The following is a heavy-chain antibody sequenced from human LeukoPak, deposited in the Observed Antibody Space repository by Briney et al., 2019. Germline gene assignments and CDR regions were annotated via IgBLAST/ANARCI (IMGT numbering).Heavy chain of an antibody. D-gene: IGHD6-19*01. Sequence: SQTLSLTCDISGDSVSSNSAAWNWIRQSPSRGLEWLGRTYYRSKWYNDYAVSVKSRITIKSDTSKNQFSLQMNSVTPEDTAVYFCARGTRYSSGWTFDYWGQGTLVTVSS. J-gene: IGHJ4*02. V-gene: IGHV6-1*01. CDR2: TYYRSKWYN. CDR3: ARGTRYSSGWTFDY. CDR1: GDSVSSNSAA.